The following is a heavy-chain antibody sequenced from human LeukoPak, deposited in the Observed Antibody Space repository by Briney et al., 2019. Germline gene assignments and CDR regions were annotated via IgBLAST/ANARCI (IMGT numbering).Heavy chain of an antibody. CDR1: GYSISSGYF. J-gene: IGHJ4*02. D-gene: IGHD3-10*01. Sequence: SETLFPTCSVSGYSISSGYFWGWIRQPPGKGLEWIGSIYYSGSTYYNPSLKSRVTISVDTSKNQFSLKLSSVTAADTAVYYCARDDYGSGKFDYWGQGTLVTVSS. CDR3: ARDDYGSGKFDY. V-gene: IGHV4-38-2*02. CDR2: IYYSGST.